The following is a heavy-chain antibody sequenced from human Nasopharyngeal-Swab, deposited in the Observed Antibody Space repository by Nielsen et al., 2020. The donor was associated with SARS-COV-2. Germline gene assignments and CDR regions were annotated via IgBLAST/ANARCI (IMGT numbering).Heavy chain of an antibody. J-gene: IGHJ4*02. Sequence: ASVKVSCKASGYNFTTYDFNWVRQATGQGLEWMGWMNPNSGNTGYAQKFQGRVTMTRNTSIRTAYMELSSLRSEDTAVYYCARRGVGAVGGALDYWGQGTQVTVSS. CDR3: ARRGVGAVGGALDY. CDR1: GYNFTTYD. D-gene: IGHD1-26*01. V-gene: IGHV1-8*01. CDR2: MNPNSGNT.